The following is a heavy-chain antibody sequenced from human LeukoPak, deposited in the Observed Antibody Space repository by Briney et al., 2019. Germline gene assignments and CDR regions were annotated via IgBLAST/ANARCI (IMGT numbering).Heavy chain of an antibody. D-gene: IGHD2-2*02. Sequence: GGSLRLSCEASGFTFSSYGMSWVRQAPGKGLEWVSAISGSGGSTYYADSVKGRFTISRDNSKNTLYLQMNSLRAEDTAVYYCAKVLEVEDIVVVPAAISGLDYWGQGTLVTVSS. J-gene: IGHJ4*02. CDR1: GFTFSSYG. CDR3: AKVLEVEDIVVVPAAISGLDY. CDR2: ISGSGGST. V-gene: IGHV3-23*01.